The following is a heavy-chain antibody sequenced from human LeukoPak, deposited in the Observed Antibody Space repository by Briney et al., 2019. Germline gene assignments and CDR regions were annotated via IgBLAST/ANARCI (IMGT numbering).Heavy chain of an antibody. CDR2: IDPGDSFT. D-gene: IGHD2-8*02. J-gene: IGHJ4*02. CDR1: GYSFSSYW. CDR3: ARDGGGVSSWVSH. Sequence: GESLQISCKGSGYSFSSYWISWVRQLPGKGLEWMGRIDPGDSFTNYRPSLEGRVTISADKSLSTVYLQWSSLKASDTAIYYCARDGGGVSSWVSHWGQGTLVTVSS. V-gene: IGHV5-10-1*01.